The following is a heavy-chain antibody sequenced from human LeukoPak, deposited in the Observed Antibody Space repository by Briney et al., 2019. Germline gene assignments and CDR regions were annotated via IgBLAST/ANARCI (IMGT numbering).Heavy chain of an antibody. D-gene: IGHD3-10*01. CDR1: GFTFSDYY. J-gene: IGHJ6*02. CDR2: ISSSGSTI. CDR3: ARVGVRYYYGSGSYYNGGRGDYCGMDV. V-gene: IGHV3-11*01. Sequence: GGSLRLSCAASGFTFSDYYMSWIRQAPGKGLEWVSYISSSGSTIYYADSVKGRFTISRDNAKNSLYLQMNSLRAEDTAVYYCARVGVRYYYGSGSYYNGGRGDYCGMDVWGQGTTVTVSS.